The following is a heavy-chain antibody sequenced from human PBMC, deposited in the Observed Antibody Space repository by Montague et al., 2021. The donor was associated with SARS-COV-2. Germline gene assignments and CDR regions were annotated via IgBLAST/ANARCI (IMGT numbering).Heavy chain of an antibody. J-gene: IGHJ4*02. CDR1: GFTFSSYD. V-gene: IGHV3-13*04. CDR2: INTAGDT. D-gene: IGHD6-19*01. Sequence: SLRLSCAASGFTFSSYDMHLVRQATGKGLECVSIINTAGDTYYPGSVKGRFTISRDNAKNSLYLQMNSLRAGDTAVYHCARGDRTGWQTDYWGQGTLVTVSS. CDR3: ARGDRTGWQTDY.